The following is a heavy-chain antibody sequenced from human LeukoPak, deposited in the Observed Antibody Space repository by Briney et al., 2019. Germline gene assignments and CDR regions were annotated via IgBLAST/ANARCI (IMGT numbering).Heavy chain of an antibody. CDR3: ARDHHFGALDY. J-gene: IGHJ4*02. Sequence: GGSLRLSCAPSGFTFSTAWMTWVRQAPGKGLEWLGNINEGGSVTNYVDSVGGRFSISRDNAKNTMYLQMSSLRVEDTAVYYCARDHHFGALDYWGQGTLVTVSS. V-gene: IGHV3-7*01. CDR1: GFTFSTAW. CDR2: INEGGSVT. D-gene: IGHD1-26*01.